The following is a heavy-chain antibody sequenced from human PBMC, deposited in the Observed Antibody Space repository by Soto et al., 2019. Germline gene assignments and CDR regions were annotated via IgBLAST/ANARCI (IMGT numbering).Heavy chain of an antibody. CDR3: ARGEGIVVVAAATPYYYYGMDV. V-gene: IGHV1-8*01. Sequence: QVQLVQSGAEVKKPGASVKVSCKASGYTFTSYDINWVRQATGQGLEWMGWMNPNSGNTGYAQKFQGRVTMTRNTSISTAYMELISLRSEDTAVYYCARGEGIVVVAAATPYYYYGMDVWGQGTTVTVSS. CDR1: GYTFTSYD. CDR2: MNPNSGNT. D-gene: IGHD2-15*01. J-gene: IGHJ6*02.